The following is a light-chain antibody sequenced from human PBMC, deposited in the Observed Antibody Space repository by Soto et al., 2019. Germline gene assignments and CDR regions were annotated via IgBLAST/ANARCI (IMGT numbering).Light chain of an antibody. J-gene: IGKJ1*01. Sequence: DMPFPHAPSSLSASVSGRTTTTCRASQSISSYLNWYQQKPGKAPKLLIYAASSLQSGVPSRFSGSGSGTYFSFTISSLQPEDFATYYCQQDINYSWTFGQGTKVDIK. CDR3: QQDINYSWT. CDR1: QSISSY. V-gene: IGKV1-39*01. CDR2: AAS.